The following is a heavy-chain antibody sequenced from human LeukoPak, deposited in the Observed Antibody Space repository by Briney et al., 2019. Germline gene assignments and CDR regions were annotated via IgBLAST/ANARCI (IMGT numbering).Heavy chain of an antibody. V-gene: IGHV3-48*02. CDR2: NSSSSSIK. Sequence: GGSLRLSCAASGFTFSDYSMNWVRQAPGRGLEWVSYNSSSSSIKYYADSVKGRFTISRDNAKNSLYLQMNSLRDEDTAVYYCARERFFGLDVWGQGTTVTVSS. CDR3: ARERFFGLDV. CDR1: GFTFSDYS. J-gene: IGHJ6*02.